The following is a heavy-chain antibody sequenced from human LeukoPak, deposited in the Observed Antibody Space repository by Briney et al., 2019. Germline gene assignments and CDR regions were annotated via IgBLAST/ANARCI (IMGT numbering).Heavy chain of an antibody. CDR2: ISSSSSTI. Sequence: GGSLRLSCAASGFTFSSYSMNWVRQAPGKGLEWVSYISSSSSTIYYADSVKGRFTISRDNAKNSLYLQMNSLRAEDTAVYYCARWEYYDSSGYYDYWGQGTLVTVSS. CDR3: ARWEYYDSSGYYDY. CDR1: GFTFSSYS. D-gene: IGHD3-22*01. J-gene: IGHJ4*02. V-gene: IGHV3-48*01.